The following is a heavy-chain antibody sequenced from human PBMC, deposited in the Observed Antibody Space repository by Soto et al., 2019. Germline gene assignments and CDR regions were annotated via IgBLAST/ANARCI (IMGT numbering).Heavy chain of an antibody. J-gene: IGHJ4*02. Sequence: GGSLRLSCAASGFPFSSHWMTWVRQAPGKGLEWVAYIKQDGSEKYYVDSVMGRFTMSRDNTQSSLSLQMNTLRVEDSAVYYCARITSTGYFDSWGQGTLVTVYS. V-gene: IGHV3-7*05. CDR2: IKQDGSEK. CDR3: ARITSTGYFDS. CDR1: GFPFSSHW. D-gene: IGHD1-20*01.